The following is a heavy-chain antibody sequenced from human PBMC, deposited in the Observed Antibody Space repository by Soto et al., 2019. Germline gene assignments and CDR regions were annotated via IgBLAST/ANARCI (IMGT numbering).Heavy chain of an antibody. CDR1: GDSISTEGYY. CDR3: ARSRSYYVEDFHK. V-gene: IGHV4-31*03. Sequence: SETLSLTCSVSGDSISTEGYYWSWIRQHPGKGLEWIGYIYYSRLTSYNPSLKSRVTISRATSKNQFDLKLSSVTAADTAVYYCARSRSYYVEDFHKWGQGTLVTVSS. CDR2: IYYSRLT. J-gene: IGHJ1*01. D-gene: IGHD1-26*01.